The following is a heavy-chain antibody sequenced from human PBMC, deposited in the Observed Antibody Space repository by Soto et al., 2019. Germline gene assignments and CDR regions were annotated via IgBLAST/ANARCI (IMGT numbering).Heavy chain of an antibody. CDR3: ARSPPLGYYFWTGYRTWSDS. CDR2: ISPYHGKT. V-gene: IGHV1-18*04. D-gene: IGHD3-3*01. CDR1: GYTFTTYG. Sequence: ASVKVSCKATGYTFTTYGISWVRQAPGQGLEWMGWISPYHGKTNYAQNLQGRLTLTTDTSTTTAFMELRSLRSDDTAVYYCARSPPLGYYFWTGYRTWSDSSCPGTLVTVSS. J-gene: IGHJ5*01.